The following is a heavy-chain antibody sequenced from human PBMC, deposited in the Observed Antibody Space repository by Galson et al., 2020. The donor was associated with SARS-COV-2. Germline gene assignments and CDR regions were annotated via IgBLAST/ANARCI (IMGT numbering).Heavy chain of an antibody. CDR1: GFTVSSNY. V-gene: IGHV3-66*01. CDR3: ASGALLDRIMITFGGVIGAGAAFDI. J-gene: IGHJ3*02. CDR2: IYSGGST. Sequence: GESLKISCAASGFTVSSNYMSWVRQAPGKGLEWVSVIYSGGSTYYADSVKGRFTISRDNFKNTLYLQMNSLSAEDMAVYYCASGALLDRIMITFGGVIGAGAAFDIWGQGSMVTVAS. D-gene: IGHD3-16*02.